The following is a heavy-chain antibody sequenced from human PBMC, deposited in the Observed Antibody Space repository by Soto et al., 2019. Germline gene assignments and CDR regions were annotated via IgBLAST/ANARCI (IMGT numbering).Heavy chain of an antibody. CDR1: GFTFSSYA. V-gene: IGHV3-23*01. D-gene: IGHD4-17*01. Sequence: GGSLRLSCAASGFTFSSYAMSWVRQAPGKGLEWVSAISGSGGSTYYADSVKGRFTISRDNSKNTLYLQMNSLRAEETAVYYCAKGTVPEGDYVLGLDYWGQGTLVTVSS. CDR2: ISGSGGST. J-gene: IGHJ4*02. CDR3: AKGTVPEGDYVLGLDY.